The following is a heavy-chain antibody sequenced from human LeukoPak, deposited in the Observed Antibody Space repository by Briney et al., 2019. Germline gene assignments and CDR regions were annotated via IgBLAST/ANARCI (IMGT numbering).Heavy chain of an antibody. CDR1: GFTFSSYG. D-gene: IGHD6-25*01. V-gene: IGHV3-30*18. Sequence: PGGSLRLSCAASGFTFSSYGMHWVRQAPGKGLEWVAVISYDGSNKYYADSVKGRFTISRDNSKNTLYLQMNSLRAEDTAVYYCAKERLPQTGELTDYWGQGTLVTVSS. CDR3: AKERLPQTGELTDY. CDR2: ISYDGSNK. J-gene: IGHJ4*02.